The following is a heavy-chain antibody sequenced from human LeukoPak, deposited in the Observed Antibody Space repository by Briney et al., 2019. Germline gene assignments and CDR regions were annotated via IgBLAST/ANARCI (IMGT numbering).Heavy chain of an antibody. J-gene: IGHJ4*02. Sequence: SETLSLTCTVSGGSISSYYWSWIRQPPGKGLEWIGYIYYSGSTNYNPSLKSRVIISVDTSKNQFSLKLSSVTAADTAVYYCARHIYDSGGYRIDYWGQGTLVTVSS. CDR1: GGSISSYY. D-gene: IGHD3-22*01. CDR2: IYYSGST. V-gene: IGHV4-59*01. CDR3: ARHIYDSGGYRIDY.